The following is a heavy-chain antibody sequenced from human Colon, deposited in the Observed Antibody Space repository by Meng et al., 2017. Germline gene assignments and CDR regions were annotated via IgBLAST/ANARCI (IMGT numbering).Heavy chain of an antibody. J-gene: IGHJ4*02. D-gene: IGHD3-10*01. CDR1: GGSIGSNGYY. CDR3: ARRRGGSGRDC. Sequence: QLQLQESGPGLVKPSETLSLTCTVSGGSIGSNGYYWDWVRQPPGKGLEWIGAIYHSGSTSYNPSLQSRVTMFVDTSKNQFSLMLTSVTATDTAVYYCARRRGGSGRDCWGQGTLVTVSS. V-gene: IGHV4-39*01. CDR2: IYHSGST.